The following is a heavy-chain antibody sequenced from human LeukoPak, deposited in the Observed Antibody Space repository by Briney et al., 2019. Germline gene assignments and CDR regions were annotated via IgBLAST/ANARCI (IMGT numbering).Heavy chain of an antibody. V-gene: IGHV4-59*12. CDR3: VREILYCSGGSCYRGPFDN. Sequence: SETLSLTCTVSGGSISSYYWSWIRQPPGKGLEWIGYISYTGTTNYNPSLKSRVTISVDTSKNQFSLKLSSVTAADTAVYYCVREILYCSGGSCYRGPFDNWGQGTLVTVSA. CDR2: ISYTGTT. CDR1: GGSISSYY. J-gene: IGHJ4*02. D-gene: IGHD2-15*01.